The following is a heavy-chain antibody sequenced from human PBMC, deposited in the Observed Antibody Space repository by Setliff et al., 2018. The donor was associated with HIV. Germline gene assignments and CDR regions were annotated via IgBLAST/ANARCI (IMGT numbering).Heavy chain of an antibody. Sequence: PGESLKISCKGSGYSFARHWIAWVRQVPGKGLEWMGIIYPVDSETRYSPSFQGQVTISADKSINTAYLQWTTLKASDSAMYYCARPRGNDYAGSGFDNWGQGTLVTVSS. CDR2: IYPVDSET. D-gene: IGHD2-2*01. V-gene: IGHV5-51*01. CDR1: GYSFARHW. J-gene: IGHJ4*02. CDR3: ARPRGNDYAGSGFDN.